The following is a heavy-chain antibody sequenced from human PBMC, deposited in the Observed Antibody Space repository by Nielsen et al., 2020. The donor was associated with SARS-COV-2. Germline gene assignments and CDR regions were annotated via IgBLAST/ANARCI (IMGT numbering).Heavy chain of an antibody. Sequence: ASVKVSCKASGYTFTGYYMHWVRQAPGQGLEWMGRINPNSGGTNYAQKFQGRVTMTRDTSISTAYMELSRLRSEDTAVYYCSRGQLWFGFFDLWGRGTLVTVSS. V-gene: IGHV1-2*06. J-gene: IGHJ2*01. D-gene: IGHD3-10*01. CDR1: GYTFTGYY. CDR2: INPNSGGT. CDR3: SRGQLWFGFFDL.